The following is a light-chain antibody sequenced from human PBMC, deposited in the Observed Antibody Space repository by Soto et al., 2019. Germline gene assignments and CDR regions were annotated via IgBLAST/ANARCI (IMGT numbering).Light chain of an antibody. V-gene: IGKV3-15*01. J-gene: IGKJ5*01. CDR3: QQYNNWPPIT. CDR2: YAS. Sequence: ENMMTQSPATLSVSPGERATLSCRASQSVRNNLAWYQHKPGQVPRLLIYYASTRATGIPARFSGSGSGTEFTLTISSLQSEDVAVYYCQQYNNWPPITFGQGTRLEIK. CDR1: QSVRNN.